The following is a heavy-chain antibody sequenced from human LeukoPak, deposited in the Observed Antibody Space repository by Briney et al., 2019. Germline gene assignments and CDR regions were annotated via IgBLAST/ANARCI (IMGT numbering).Heavy chain of an antibody. J-gene: IGHJ3*02. CDR2: IYYSGST. V-gene: IGHV4-39*07. Sequence: SETLSLTCTVSGGSISGTSYYWGWIRQPPGKGLEWIGSIYYSGSTYYNPSLKSRVTISVDTSKNQFSLKLSSVTAADTAVYYCTRQRIVVVVAATSDAFDIWGQGTMVTVSS. CDR1: GGSISGTSYY. CDR3: TRQRIVVVVAATSDAFDI. D-gene: IGHD2-15*01.